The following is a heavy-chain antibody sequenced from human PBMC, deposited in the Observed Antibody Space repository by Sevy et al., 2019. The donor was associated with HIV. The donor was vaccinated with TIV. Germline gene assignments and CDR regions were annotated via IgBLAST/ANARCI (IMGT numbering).Heavy chain of an antibody. CDR1: GGSMRNFY. CDR2: IYYSGST. J-gene: IGHJ5*02. Sequence: SETLSLTCSVSGGSMRNFYWSWIRQPPGKGLEWIGNIYYSGSTNYNPSLKSRVTMSVDTSKNQFSLKLSSVTAADTAVYYCARSGFLEWAGSTRGPRNWFDPGAREPWSPSPQ. CDR3: ARSGFLEWAGSTRGPRNWFDP. V-gene: IGHV4-59*13. D-gene: IGHD3-3*01.